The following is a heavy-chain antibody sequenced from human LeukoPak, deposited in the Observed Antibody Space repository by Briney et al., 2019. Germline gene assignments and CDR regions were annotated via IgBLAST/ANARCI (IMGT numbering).Heavy chain of an antibody. D-gene: IGHD3-3*01. V-gene: IGHV1-58*01. Sequence: GTSVKVSCKTSGFTFSSSTVQWVRQARGQGLEWIGWIVVGSGDTNYAQKFQERVTITRDMSTNTAYMDLSSLRYEDTAVYYCAARPGDYITFDIWGQGTMVTGSS. J-gene: IGHJ3*02. CDR2: IVVGSGDT. CDR1: GFTFSSST. CDR3: AARPGDYITFDI.